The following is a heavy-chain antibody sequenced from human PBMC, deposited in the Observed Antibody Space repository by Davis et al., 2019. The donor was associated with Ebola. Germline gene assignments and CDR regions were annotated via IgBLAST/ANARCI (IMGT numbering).Heavy chain of an antibody. CDR2: INPNSGGT. D-gene: IGHD7-27*01. CDR3: ASSLGIAYYYYMDV. J-gene: IGHJ6*03. CDR1: GYTFTGYY. V-gene: IGHV1-2*02. Sequence: ASVKVSCKASGYTFTGYYMHWVRQAPGQGLEWMGWINPNSGGTNYAQKFQGRVTMTRDTSISTAYMELSRLRSDDTAVYYCASSLGIAYYYYMDVWGKGTTVTVSS.